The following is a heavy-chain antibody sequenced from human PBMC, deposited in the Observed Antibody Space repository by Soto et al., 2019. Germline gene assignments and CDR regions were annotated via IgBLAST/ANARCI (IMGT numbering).Heavy chain of an antibody. D-gene: IGHD5-12*01. Sequence: QVQLVESGGGVVQPGRSLRLSCAASGFTFSSYGMHWVRQAPGKGLEWVAVIWYDGSNKYYADSVKGRFTISRDNSKNTLYLQMNSLRAEDTAVYYCARDPRYSGYATFDYWGQGTLVTVSS. J-gene: IGHJ4*02. CDR2: IWYDGSNK. CDR1: GFTFSSYG. CDR3: ARDPRYSGYATFDY. V-gene: IGHV3-33*01.